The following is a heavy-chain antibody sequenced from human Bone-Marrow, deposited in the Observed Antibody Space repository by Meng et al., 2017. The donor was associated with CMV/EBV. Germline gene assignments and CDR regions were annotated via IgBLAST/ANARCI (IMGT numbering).Heavy chain of an antibody. V-gene: IGHV4-61*01. J-gene: IGHJ5*02. CDR1: GGSVSSGSYY. D-gene: IGHD3-3*01. CDR3: ARAWYYDFWSGRNWFDP. Sequence: SETLSLTCTVSGGSVSSGSYYWSWIRQPPGKGLEWIGYIYYSGSTNYNPSLKSRVTISVDTSKNQFSLKLSSVTAADTAVYYCARAWYYDFWSGRNWFDPWGQGTLVTGAS. CDR2: IYYSGST.